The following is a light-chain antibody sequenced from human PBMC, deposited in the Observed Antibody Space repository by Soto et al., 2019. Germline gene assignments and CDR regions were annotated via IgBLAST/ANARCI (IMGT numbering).Light chain of an antibody. J-gene: IGKJ2*01. CDR1: QSINNY. Sequence: DIQMTQSPSSLSASLGDRVTITCRASQSINNYLNWYQQEEGKAPNLLIYAATSLQSGVPSRFSGSGSGTEFTLTISSLQPGDFATYYCQQSYNSPYTFGLGTKLEIK. V-gene: IGKV1-39*01. CDR3: QQSYNSPYT. CDR2: AAT.